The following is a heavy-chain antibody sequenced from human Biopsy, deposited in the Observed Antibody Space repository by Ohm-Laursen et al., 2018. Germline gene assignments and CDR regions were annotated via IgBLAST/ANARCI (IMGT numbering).Heavy chain of an antibody. CDR1: GFTFSSYT. CDR3: AKAGSISWYDY. V-gene: IGHV3-23*01. J-gene: IGHJ4*02. Sequence: SLRLSCAATGFTFSSYTVSWVRQAPGKGLEWVSDINSSGGKTYYVDSVNGRFTISRDNSKNTLYLQMGSLRAEDTAVYYCAKAGSISWYDYWGQGTLVTVSS. CDR2: INSSGGKT. D-gene: IGHD6-13*01.